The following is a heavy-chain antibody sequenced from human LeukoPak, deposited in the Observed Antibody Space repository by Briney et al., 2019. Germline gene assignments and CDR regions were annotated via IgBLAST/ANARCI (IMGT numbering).Heavy chain of an antibody. Sequence: SSQTLSLTCTVSGDSIGSGGYYWSWIRQHPGKGLEWIGYLYYSGSTYYNPSLKSRLTISVDTSKNQFSLKLSSATAADTAVYYCARAFSLAVVGPFDPWGQGTLVTVSS. V-gene: IGHV4-31*03. CDR3: ARAFSLAVVGPFDP. CDR1: GDSIGSGGYY. CDR2: LYYSGST. D-gene: IGHD6-19*01. J-gene: IGHJ5*02.